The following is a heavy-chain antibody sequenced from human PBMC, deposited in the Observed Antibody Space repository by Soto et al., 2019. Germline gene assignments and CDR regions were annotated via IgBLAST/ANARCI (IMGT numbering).Heavy chain of an antibody. CDR1: GFTFTNYV. Sequence: EVHLLDSGGGLVQPGGSLRLSCAASGFTFTNYVMSWVRQAPGKGLEWVSAISGSGGSTYYADSVKGRFTISRDNSKNTLYLKMNSLRADDTAVYYWAKGFGSGWYSYFDYWGQGTLVTVSS. V-gene: IGHV3-23*01. CDR2: ISGSGGST. CDR3: AKGFGSGWYSYFDY. J-gene: IGHJ4*02. D-gene: IGHD6-19*01.